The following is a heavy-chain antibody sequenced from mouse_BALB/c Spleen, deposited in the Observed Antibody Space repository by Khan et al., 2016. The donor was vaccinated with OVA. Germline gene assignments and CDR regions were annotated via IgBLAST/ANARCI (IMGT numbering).Heavy chain of an antibody. CDR1: GYSITSDYA. Sequence: EVQLQESGPGLVKPSQSLSLTCTVTGYSITSDYAWNWIRQFPGNKLEWMGYISYSGSTSYNPSLKSRISITRDTSKNQFFLQLNSVTTGDTATYYWARRAYYANWYFAVWGAGTTVTVSS. CDR3: ARRAYYANWYFAV. D-gene: IGHD1-1*02. CDR2: ISYSGST. V-gene: IGHV3-2*02. J-gene: IGHJ1*01.